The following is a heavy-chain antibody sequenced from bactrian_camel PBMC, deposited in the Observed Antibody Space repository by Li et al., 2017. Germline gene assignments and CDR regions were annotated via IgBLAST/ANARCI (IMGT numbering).Heavy chain of an antibody. J-gene: IGHJ4*01. V-gene: IGHV3S31*01. Sequence: VQLVESGGGSVQAGGSLRLSCAHSGYPSSRHCMGWFRQAPGKAREGIAGIRRNGDAYYADSEKGRFTISKDNAKNTLCLQMNSLKPEDTAVYYCAADPSRELWVGYPPYKYWGQGTQVTVS. CDR2: IRRNGDA. D-gene: IGHD5*01. CDR3: AADPSRELWVGYPPYKY. CDR1: GYPSSRHC.